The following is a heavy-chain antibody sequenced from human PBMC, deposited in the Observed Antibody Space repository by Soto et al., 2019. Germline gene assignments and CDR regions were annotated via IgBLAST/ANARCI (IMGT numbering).Heavy chain of an antibody. CDR1: GYSFTSYW. CDR2: IDPSDSYT. Sequence: PGESLKISCKGSGYSFTSYWISWVRQMPGKGLEWMGRIDPSDSYTNYSPSFQGHVTISADKSISTAYLQWSSLKASDTAMYYCARLYSGSYFDPYGMDVWGQGTTVTVSS. V-gene: IGHV5-10-1*01. CDR3: ARLYSGSYFDPYGMDV. D-gene: IGHD1-26*01. J-gene: IGHJ6*02.